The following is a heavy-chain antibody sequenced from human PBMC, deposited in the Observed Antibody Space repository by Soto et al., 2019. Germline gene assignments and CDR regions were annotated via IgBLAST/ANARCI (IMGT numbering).Heavy chain of an antibody. J-gene: IGHJ4*02. CDR2: INPILSMS. Sequence: QVQLVQSGAEVKRPGSSVKVSCEASGHTFTFYSINWVRQAPGLGLEWMGRINPILSMSNYAQRFQGRVTMTADKSTSTAYMELSSLRSEDTAIYYCASSYGSGYRAFDYWGQGALVTVSS. CDR1: GHTFTFYS. CDR3: ASSYGSGYRAFDY. V-gene: IGHV1-69*02. D-gene: IGHD3-10*01.